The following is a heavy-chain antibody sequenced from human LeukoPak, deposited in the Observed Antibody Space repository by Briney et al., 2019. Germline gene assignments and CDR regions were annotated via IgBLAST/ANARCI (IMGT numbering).Heavy chain of an antibody. Sequence: SQTLSLTCAISGDSFSSNSAAWNWIRQSPSRGLEWLGRTYYRSKWYNDYAVSVKSRITINPDTSKNQFSLQLNSVTPEDTAVYYCARHGTPPYGSGWYFALPKEPGRGGYYFDYWGQGTLVTVSS. CDR1: GDSFSSNSAA. V-gene: IGHV6-1*01. D-gene: IGHD6-19*01. CDR2: TYYRSKWYN. CDR3: ARHGTPPYGSGWYFALPKEPGRGGYYFDY. J-gene: IGHJ4*02.